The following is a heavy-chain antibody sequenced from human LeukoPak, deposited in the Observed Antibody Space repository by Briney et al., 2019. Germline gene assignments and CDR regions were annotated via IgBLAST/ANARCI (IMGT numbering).Heavy chain of an antibody. D-gene: IGHD4-17*01. CDR1: GGTFSSYA. J-gene: IGHJ4*02. Sequence: SVKVSCKASGGTFSSYAISWVRQAPGQGLEWMGGIIPILGTANYAQRFQGRVTITADESTSTAYMELSSLRSEDTAVYYCARDRPDYGDDRNYFDYWGQGTLVTVSS. CDR3: ARDRPDYGDDRNYFDY. CDR2: IIPILGTA. V-gene: IGHV1-69*13.